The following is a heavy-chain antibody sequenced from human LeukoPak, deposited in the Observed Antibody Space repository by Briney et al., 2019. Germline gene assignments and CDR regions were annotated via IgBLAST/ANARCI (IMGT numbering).Heavy chain of an antibody. V-gene: IGHV4-34*01. CDR2: INHSGST. Sequence: SETLSLTCAVYGGSFSGYYWSWIRQPPGKGLEWIGEINHSGSTNYNPSLKSRVTISVDTSKNHFSLKLSSVTAADTALYYCARLVPPGWFDPWGQGTLVTVSS. J-gene: IGHJ5*02. CDR3: ARLVPPGWFDP. CDR1: GGSFSGYY.